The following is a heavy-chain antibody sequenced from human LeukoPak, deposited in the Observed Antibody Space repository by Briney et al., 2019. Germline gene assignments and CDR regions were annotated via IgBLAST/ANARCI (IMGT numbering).Heavy chain of an antibody. D-gene: IGHD6-13*01. CDR3: AKATQQPFFDY. CDR1: GFTFDDYA. CDR2: ISWNSGSI. J-gene: IGHJ4*02. V-gene: IGHV3-9*01. Sequence: PGGSLRPSCAASGFTFDDYAMHWVRQAPGKGLEWASGISWNSGSIGYADSVKGRFTISRDNAKNSLYLQMNSLRAEDTALYYCAKATQQPFFDYWGQGTLVTVSS.